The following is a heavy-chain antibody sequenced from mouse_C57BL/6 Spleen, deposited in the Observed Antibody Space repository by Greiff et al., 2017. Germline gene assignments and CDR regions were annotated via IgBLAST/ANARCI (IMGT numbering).Heavy chain of an antibody. D-gene: IGHD2-4*01. Sequence: ESGPGLVKPSQSLSLTCSVTGYSITSGYYWNWIRQFPGNKLEWMGYISYDGSNNYNPSLKNRISITRDTSKNQFFLKLNSVTTEDTATYYCARLGDYDGLAYWGQGTLVTVSA. V-gene: IGHV3-6*01. CDR1: GYSITSGYY. CDR2: ISYDGSN. J-gene: IGHJ3*01. CDR3: ARLGDYDGLAY.